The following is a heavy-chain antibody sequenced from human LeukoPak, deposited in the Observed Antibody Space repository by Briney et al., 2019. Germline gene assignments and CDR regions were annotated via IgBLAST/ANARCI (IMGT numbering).Heavy chain of an antibody. CDR3: AKSAASSGYFLPFDY. J-gene: IGHJ4*02. CDR1: GYTFTNYG. Sequence: ASVKVSCKASGYTFTNYGIGWVRQAPGQGLEWMGWISLKNGDINYAQKVRGRVTMTTDTSTNTAYMELCSLTSDDTAVYYCAKSAASSGYFLPFDYWGQGTPVIVSS. D-gene: IGHD3-22*01. V-gene: IGHV1-18*01. CDR2: ISLKNGDI.